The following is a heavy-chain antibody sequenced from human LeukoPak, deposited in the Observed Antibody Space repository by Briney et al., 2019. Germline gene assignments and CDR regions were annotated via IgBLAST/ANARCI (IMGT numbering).Heavy chain of an antibody. CDR3: ASTIAVAGILLN. CDR1: GGSISSYY. D-gene: IGHD6-19*01. Sequence: SESLSLTCTVSGGSISSYYWSWIRQPPGKGLEWIGYIYYSGSTNYNPSLKSRVTISVDTSKNQFSLKLSSVTAADTAVYYCASTIAVAGILLNWGQGTLVTVSS. V-gene: IGHV4-59*08. J-gene: IGHJ4*02. CDR2: IYYSGST.